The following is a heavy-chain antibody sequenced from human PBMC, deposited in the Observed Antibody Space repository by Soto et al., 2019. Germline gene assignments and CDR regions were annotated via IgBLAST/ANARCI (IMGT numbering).Heavy chain of an antibody. CDR2: IYYSGST. Sequence: ETLSLTCTVSGVSVSSYYWSWIRQPPGKGLEWIGYIYYSGSTNYNPSLKSRVTISVDTSKNQFSLKLSSVTAADTAVYYCARVDSSGYYYADTSWAFDIWGQGTMVTVSS. D-gene: IGHD3-22*01. J-gene: IGHJ3*02. CDR1: GVSVSSYY. V-gene: IGHV4-59*02. CDR3: ARVDSSGYYYADTSWAFDI.